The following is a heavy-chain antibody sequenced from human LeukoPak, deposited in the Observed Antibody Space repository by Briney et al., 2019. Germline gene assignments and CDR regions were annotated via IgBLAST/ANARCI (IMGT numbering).Heavy chain of an antibody. J-gene: IGHJ4*02. Sequence: ASVKVSCKASGYTFTSYGISWVRQAPGQGLEWMGWINAYNGNTNYAQKLQGRVSMNTDTSTNTAYMGLRSLRSDVNAVYYYASSTDGDYYFWSGYFVWGQGTLVTVSS. V-gene: IGHV1-18*01. D-gene: IGHD3-3*01. CDR3: ASSTDGDYYFWSGYFV. CDR1: GYTFTSYG. CDR2: INAYNGNT.